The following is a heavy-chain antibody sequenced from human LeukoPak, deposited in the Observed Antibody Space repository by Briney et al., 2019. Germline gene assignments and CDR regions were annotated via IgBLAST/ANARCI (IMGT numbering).Heavy chain of an antibody. CDR1: GGSISSYY. CDR3: ARLMVRGVRMLDY. D-gene: IGHD3-10*01. CDR2: IYYSGST. V-gene: IGHV4-59*12. J-gene: IGHJ4*02. Sequence: SETLSLTCTVSGGSISSYYWSWIRQPPGKGLEWIGYIYYSGSTNYNPSLKSRVTISVDTSKNQFSLKLSSVTAADTAVYYCARLMVRGVRMLDYWGQGTLVTVSS.